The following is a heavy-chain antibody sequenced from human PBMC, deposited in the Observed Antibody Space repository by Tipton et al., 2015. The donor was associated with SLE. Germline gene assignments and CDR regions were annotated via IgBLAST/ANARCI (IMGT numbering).Heavy chain of an antibody. CDR2: ISSDGGNT. Sequence: GCLRLSCAASGFTFSSYAMSWARQAPGKGLEYVSIISSDGGNTHYASSVKGRFIISRDNSKNTLYLQMGSLRAEDMAVYYCARDSSGWYSDMDVWGKGTTVTVSS. CDR3: ARDSSGWYSDMDV. D-gene: IGHD6-19*01. J-gene: IGHJ6*03. V-gene: IGHV3-64*01. CDR1: GFTFSSYA.